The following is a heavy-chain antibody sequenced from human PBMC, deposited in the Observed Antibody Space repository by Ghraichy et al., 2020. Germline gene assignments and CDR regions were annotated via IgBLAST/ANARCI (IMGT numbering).Heavy chain of an antibody. D-gene: IGHD3-22*01. J-gene: IGHJ4*02. CDR1: GGSFSGYY. Sequence: SETLSLTCALYGGSFSGYYCSWIRQPPGKGLEWIGEINHSGSTNYNPSLKSRVTISVDTSKNQFSLKLSSVTAADTAVYYCARGPEISAYYDSSGYYSLWGQGTLVTVSS. CDR2: INHSGST. V-gene: IGHV4-34*01. CDR3: ARGPEISAYYDSSGYYSL.